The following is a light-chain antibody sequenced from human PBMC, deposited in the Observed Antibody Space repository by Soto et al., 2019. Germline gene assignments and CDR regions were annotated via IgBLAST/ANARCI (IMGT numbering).Light chain of an antibody. J-gene: IGKJ1*01. CDR3: QQYNSYRN. Sequence: DIQMTQSPSTLSASVGDRVTITCRARQSINIWLAWYQQKPGKAPKLLIYDASILEGGVPSRFSGSGSGTEITLTSSSLQPDDFATYYCQQYNSYRNFGQGTKVDIK. CDR2: DAS. CDR1: QSINIW. V-gene: IGKV1-5*01.